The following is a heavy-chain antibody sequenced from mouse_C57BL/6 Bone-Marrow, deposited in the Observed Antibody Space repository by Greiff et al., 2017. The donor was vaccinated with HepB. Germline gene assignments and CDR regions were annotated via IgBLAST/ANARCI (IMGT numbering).Heavy chain of an antibody. J-gene: IGHJ2*01. CDR3: AKAYYSNYFDY. D-gene: IGHD2-5*01. Sequence: VQLQQSGPELVKPGASVKISCKASGYSFTGYYMNWVKQSPEKSLEWIGEINPSTGGTTYNQKFKAKATLTVDKSSSTAYMQLKSLTSEDSAVYYCAKAYYSNYFDYWDQGTTLTVSS. CDR1: GYSFTGYY. V-gene: IGHV1-42*01. CDR2: INPSTGGT.